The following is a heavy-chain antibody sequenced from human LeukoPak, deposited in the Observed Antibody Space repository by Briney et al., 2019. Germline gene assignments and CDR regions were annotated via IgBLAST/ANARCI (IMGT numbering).Heavy chain of an antibody. CDR1: SDSISSYY. J-gene: IGHJ6*03. V-gene: IGHV4-59*12. Sequence: SETLSLTCTVSSDSISSYYWGWIRQPPEKGLEWIGYVHYSGGTYYNPSLKSRVTISLDTSKNQFSLKLSSVTAADTAVYYCARESLAARPHYYYYMDVWGKGTTVTVSS. D-gene: IGHD6-6*01. CDR3: ARESLAARPHYYYYMDV. CDR2: VHYSGGT.